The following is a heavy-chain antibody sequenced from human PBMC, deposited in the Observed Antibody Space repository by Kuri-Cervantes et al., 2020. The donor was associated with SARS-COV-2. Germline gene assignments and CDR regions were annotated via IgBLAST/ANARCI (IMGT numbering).Heavy chain of an antibody. CDR2: INTNTGNP. J-gene: IGHJ4*02. Sequence: ASVKVSCKASGYTFTSYAMNWVRQAPGQGLEWMGWINTNTGNPTYAQGFTGRFVFSLDTSVSTAYLQISSLKAEDTAVYYCARGILEWLLYGDAFDIWGQGTLVTVSS. V-gene: IGHV7-4-1*02. D-gene: IGHD3-3*01. CDR3: ARGILEWLLYGDAFDI. CDR1: GYTFTSYA.